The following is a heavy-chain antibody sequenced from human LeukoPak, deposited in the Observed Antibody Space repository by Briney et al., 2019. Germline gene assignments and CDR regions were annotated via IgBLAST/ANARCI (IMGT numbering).Heavy chain of an antibody. Sequence: GASVTVSCKASGYTFTSYAMHWVRQAPGQRLEWMGWINAGNGNTKYSQKFQGRVTITRDTSASTAYMELSSLRSEDTAVYYCARGPAVYYYGSGSHHSIDYWGQGTLVTVSS. J-gene: IGHJ4*02. D-gene: IGHD3-10*01. CDR3: ARGPAVYYYGSGSHHSIDY. V-gene: IGHV1-3*01. CDR2: INAGNGNT. CDR1: GYTFTSYA.